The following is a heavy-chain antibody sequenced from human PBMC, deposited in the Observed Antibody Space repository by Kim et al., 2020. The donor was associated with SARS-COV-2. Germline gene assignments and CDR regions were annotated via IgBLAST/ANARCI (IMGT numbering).Heavy chain of an antibody. D-gene: IGHD2-2*01. J-gene: IGHJ6*02. CDR2: IYYSGST. Sequence: SETLSLTCTVSGGSISSSSYYWGWIRQPPGKGLEWIGSIYYSGSTYYNPSLKSRVTISVDTSKNQFSLKLSSVTAADTAVYYCARHGVVVVPAAPLPDYYYGMDVWGQGTTVTVSS. V-gene: IGHV4-39*01. CDR3: ARHGVVVVPAAPLPDYYYGMDV. CDR1: GGSISSSSYY.